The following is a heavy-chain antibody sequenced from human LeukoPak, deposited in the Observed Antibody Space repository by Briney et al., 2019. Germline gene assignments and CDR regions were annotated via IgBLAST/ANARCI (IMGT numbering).Heavy chain of an antibody. CDR3: ARATAQGLDI. CDR1: GGSFSGYY. V-gene: IGHV4-34*01. J-gene: IGHJ3*02. CDR2: INHSGST. Sequence: KSSETLSLTCAVYGGSFSGYYWSWIRQPPGKGLEWIGEINHSGSTNYNPSLKSRVTISVDTSKNQFSLKLSSVTAADTAVYYCARATAQGLDIWGQGTMVTVSS.